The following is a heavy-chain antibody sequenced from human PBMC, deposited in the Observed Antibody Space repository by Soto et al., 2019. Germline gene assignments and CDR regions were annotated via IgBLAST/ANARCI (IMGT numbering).Heavy chain of an antibody. J-gene: IGHJ4*02. D-gene: IGHD1-1*01. CDR1: GYTFTSYG. V-gene: IGHV1-69*13. CDR2: ISPINGKA. Sequence: SVKVSCKASGYTFTSYGISWVRQAPGQGLEWMGGISPINGKANYAQKFQGRVTITADESTSTAYMELSSLRSEDTAVYYCARDQDSGTFDYWGQGTLVTVSS. CDR3: ARDQDSGTFDY.